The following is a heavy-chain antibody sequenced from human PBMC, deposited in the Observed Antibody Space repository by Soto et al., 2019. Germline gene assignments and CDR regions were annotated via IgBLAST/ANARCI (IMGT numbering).Heavy chain of an antibody. Sequence: SETLSLTCTVSGYPIGNGYYWGWVRQSPGKGLEWIGSIYQSGITYYNPSLKSRATLSIDASKNQFSLNLASLTAADAAVYYCVRPSRYTFGYFDSWGQGALVTVS. V-gene: IGHV4-38-2*02. CDR3: VRPSRYTFGYFDS. J-gene: IGHJ4*02. CDR2: IYQSGIT. CDR1: GYPIGNGYY. D-gene: IGHD5-18*01.